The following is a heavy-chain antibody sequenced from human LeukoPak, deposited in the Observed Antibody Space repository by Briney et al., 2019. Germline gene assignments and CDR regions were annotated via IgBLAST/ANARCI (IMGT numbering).Heavy chain of an antibody. Sequence: ASVKVSCKASGYTFTSYDINWVRQATGQGLEWMGWMNPNSGNTGYAQKFQGRVTMTRNTSISTAYMELSSLRSEDTAVYYCARAVVRGVIYYYYYYMDVWGKGTTVTISS. J-gene: IGHJ6*03. CDR3: ARAVVRGVIYYYYYYMDV. D-gene: IGHD3-10*01. CDR2: MNPNSGNT. CDR1: GYTFTSYD. V-gene: IGHV1-8*01.